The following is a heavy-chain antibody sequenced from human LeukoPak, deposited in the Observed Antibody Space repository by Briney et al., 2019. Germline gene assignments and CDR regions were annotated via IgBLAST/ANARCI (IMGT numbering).Heavy chain of an antibody. D-gene: IGHD5-18*01. Sequence: ASVKVSCKASGYTFTGYYMHWVRQAPGQGLEWMGWINPNSGGTNYAQKFQGRVTMTRDTSISTAYMELSRLRSDDTAVYYCARDGSDGTAMVHNWFDPWGQGTLVTVSS. CDR2: INPNSGGT. V-gene: IGHV1-2*02. J-gene: IGHJ5*02. CDR1: GYTFTGYY. CDR3: ARDGSDGTAMVHNWFDP.